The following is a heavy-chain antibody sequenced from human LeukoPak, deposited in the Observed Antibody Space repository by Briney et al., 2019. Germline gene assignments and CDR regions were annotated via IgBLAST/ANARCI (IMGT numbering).Heavy chain of an antibody. CDR1: GFTFSSYA. V-gene: IGHV3-23*01. Sequence: GGSLRLSCAASGFTFSSYAMTWVRQAPDKGLEWVSAISGSDGSTYYADSVKGRFTITRDDSQNTLYLQMNSLSAEDTAVYYCAKVETSGGANCYALDYWGQGTLVTVSS. J-gene: IGHJ4*02. CDR2: ISGSDGST. CDR3: AKVETSGGANCYALDY. D-gene: IGHD2-2*01.